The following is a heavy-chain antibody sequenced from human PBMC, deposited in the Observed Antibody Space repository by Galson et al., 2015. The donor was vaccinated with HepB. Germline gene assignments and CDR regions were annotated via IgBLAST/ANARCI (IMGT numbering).Heavy chain of an antibody. V-gene: IGHV3-66*01. J-gene: IGHJ6*02. Sequence: SLRLSCAASGFTVSSNYMSWVRQAPGKGLEWVSVIYSGGSTYYADSVKGRFTISRDNSKNTLYLQMNSLRAEGTAVYYCAREALDSHGDYDQPYGMDVWGQGTTVTVSS. CDR2: IYSGGST. D-gene: IGHD4-17*01. CDR3: AREALDSHGDYDQPYGMDV. CDR1: GFTVSSNY.